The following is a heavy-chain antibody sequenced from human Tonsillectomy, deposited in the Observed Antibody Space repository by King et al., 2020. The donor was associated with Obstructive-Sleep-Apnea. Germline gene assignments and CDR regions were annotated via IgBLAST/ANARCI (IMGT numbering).Heavy chain of an antibody. CDR3: ARDSPRYYYDSSGYYPSVPDY. CDR2: ISSNGGST. Sequence: VQLVESGGGLVQPGGSLRLSFAASGFPFSIYAMHCVRRAPGKGLEYVSAISSNGGSTYNATSVKGRFTISRDNSKNTLYLQMGSLRAEDMAVNYCARDSPRYYYDSSGYYPSVPDYWGQGTLVTVSS. CDR1: GFPFSIYA. J-gene: IGHJ4*02. V-gene: IGHV3-64*01. D-gene: IGHD3-22*01.